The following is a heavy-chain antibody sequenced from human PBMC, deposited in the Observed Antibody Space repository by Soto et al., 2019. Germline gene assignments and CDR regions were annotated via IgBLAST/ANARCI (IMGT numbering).Heavy chain of an antibody. V-gene: IGHV4-39*01. CDR3: ASCYDFWSGYYIGCYFDY. J-gene: IGHJ4*02. CDR2: IYYSGST. D-gene: IGHD3-3*01. CDR1: GGSISSSSYY. Sequence: PSETLSLTCTVSGGSISSSSYYWGWIRQPPGKGLEWIGSIYYSGSTYYNPSLKSRVTISVDTSKNQFSLKLSSVTAADTAVYYCASCYDFWSGYYIGCYFDYWGQGTLVTSPQ.